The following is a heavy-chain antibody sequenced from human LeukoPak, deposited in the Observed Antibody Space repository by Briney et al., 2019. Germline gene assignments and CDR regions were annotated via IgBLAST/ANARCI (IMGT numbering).Heavy chain of an antibody. CDR2: INHSGST. V-gene: IGHV4-34*01. CDR3: ARGVSRPLGINSFDP. J-gene: IGHJ5*02. Sequence: SETLSLTCAVYGGSFSGYYWSWIRQPPGKGLEWIGEINHSGSTNYNPCLKSRVTISVDTSKNQFSLKLSSVTAADTAVYYGARGVSRPLGINSFDPWGQGTLVTVSS. CDR1: GGSFSGYY. D-gene: IGHD6-13*01.